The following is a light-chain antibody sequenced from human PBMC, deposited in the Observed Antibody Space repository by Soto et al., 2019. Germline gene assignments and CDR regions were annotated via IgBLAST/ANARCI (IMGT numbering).Light chain of an antibody. CDR1: QSVLYSSNNKNY. CDR2: WAS. CDR3: QQYYSPPWT. J-gene: IGKJ1*01. Sequence: DIVMTQSPDSLAVSLGERATINGKSSQSVLYSSNNKNYLAWYQQKPGQPPKLLIYWASTRESGVPDRFSGSGSGTDFTLTISSLQAEDVAVYYCQQYYSPPWTFGQGTNVEIK. V-gene: IGKV4-1*01.